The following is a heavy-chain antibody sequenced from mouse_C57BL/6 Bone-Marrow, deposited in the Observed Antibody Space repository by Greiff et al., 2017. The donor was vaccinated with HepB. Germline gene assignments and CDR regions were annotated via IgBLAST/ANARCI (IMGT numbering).Heavy chain of an antibody. D-gene: IGHD1-1*01. Sequence: LVESGAELVKPGASVKISCKASGYTFTDYYINWVKQRPGQGLEWIGKIGPGSGSTYYNAKFKGKATLTADKSSSTAYMQLSSLTSEDSAVYFCAREGYYYGSRAWFAYWGQGTLVTVSA. V-gene: IGHV1-77*01. CDR1: GYTFTDYY. CDR3: AREGYYYGSRAWFAY. J-gene: IGHJ3*01. CDR2: IGPGSGST.